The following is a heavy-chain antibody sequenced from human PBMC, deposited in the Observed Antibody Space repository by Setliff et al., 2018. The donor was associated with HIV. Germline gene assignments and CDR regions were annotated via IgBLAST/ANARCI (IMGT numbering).Heavy chain of an antibody. CDR1: GGSISSNNYY. D-gene: IGHD2-2*01. Sequence: SETLSLTCTVSGGSISSNNYYWGWIRQSPGKGLEWFGSIYYSGNAYYNPSLKSRLTISLDTSKNQFSLKLNSVTAADTAVYYCARGSGSTISCSLRVGNDAFDIWGHVTMFTVSS. V-gene: IGHV4-39*07. J-gene: IGHJ3*02. CDR3: ARGSGSTISCSLRVGNDAFDI. CDR2: IYYSGNA.